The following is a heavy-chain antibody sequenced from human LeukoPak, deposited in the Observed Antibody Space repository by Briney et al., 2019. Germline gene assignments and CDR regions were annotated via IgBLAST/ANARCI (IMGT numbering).Heavy chain of an antibody. CDR2: IYTSGST. J-gene: IGHJ4*02. D-gene: IGHD5-12*01. CDR1: GGSISSSSYY. Sequence: SETLSLTCTVSGGSISSSSYYWSWIRQPAGKGLEWIGRIYTSGSTNYNPSLKSRVTISVDTSKNQFSLKLSSVTAADTAVYYCAVASSFFDYWGQGTLVTVSS. CDR3: AVASSFFDY. V-gene: IGHV4-61*02.